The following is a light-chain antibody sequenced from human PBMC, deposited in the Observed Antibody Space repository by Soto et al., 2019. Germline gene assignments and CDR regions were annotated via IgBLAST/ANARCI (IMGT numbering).Light chain of an antibody. CDR1: QSVSSSY. CDR3: QQYGSSSWT. Sequence: EIVLTQSPGTLSLSLGERATLSCRASQSVSSSYLAWYQQKPGQAPRLLIYGASSRATGIPDRFSGSGSGTDFTFTISRLEPEDFAVYYCQQYGSSSWTFGQGTKVDIK. CDR2: GAS. V-gene: IGKV3-20*01. J-gene: IGKJ1*01.